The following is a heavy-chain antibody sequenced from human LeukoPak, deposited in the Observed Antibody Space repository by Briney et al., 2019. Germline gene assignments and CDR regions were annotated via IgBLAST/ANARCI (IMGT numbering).Heavy chain of an antibody. CDR2: ISGSGGST. Sequence: GGSLRLSCAASGFTFSSYVMSWVRQAPGKGLEWVSAISGSGGSTYYADSVKGRFTISRDNSKNTLYLQMNSLRAEDTAVYYCAKNGGSSYYFDYWGQGTLVTVSS. D-gene: IGHD1-26*01. J-gene: IGHJ4*02. CDR1: GFTFSSYV. CDR3: AKNGGSSYYFDY. V-gene: IGHV3-23*01.